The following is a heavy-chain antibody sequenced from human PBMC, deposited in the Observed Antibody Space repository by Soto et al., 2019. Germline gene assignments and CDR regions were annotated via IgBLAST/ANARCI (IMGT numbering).Heavy chain of an antibody. D-gene: IGHD3-9*01. CDR3: AKEGDILTGYRGDY. CDR2: ISGSGGST. CDR1: GFTFSSYA. Sequence: TGGSLRLSCAASGFTFSSYAMSWFRQAPGKGLEWVSAISGSGGSTYYADSVKGRFTISRDNSKNTLYLQMNSLRAEDTAVYYCAKEGDILTGYRGDYWGQGTLVTVSS. V-gene: IGHV3-23*01. J-gene: IGHJ4*02.